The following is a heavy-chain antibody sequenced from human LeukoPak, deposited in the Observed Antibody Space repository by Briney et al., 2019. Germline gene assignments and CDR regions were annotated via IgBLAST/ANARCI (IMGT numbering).Heavy chain of an antibody. CDR2: IYTSGST. Sequence: SQTLSLTCTVSGGSISSGSYYWSWIRQPAGKGLEWIGRIYTSGSTYYNPSLKSRVTISVDTSKNQFSLKLSSVTAADTAVYYCATWGGTLLWFGEYGWGQGTLVTVSS. D-gene: IGHD3-10*01. CDR1: GGSISSGSYY. V-gene: IGHV4-61*02. CDR3: ATWGGTLLWFGEYG. J-gene: IGHJ4*02.